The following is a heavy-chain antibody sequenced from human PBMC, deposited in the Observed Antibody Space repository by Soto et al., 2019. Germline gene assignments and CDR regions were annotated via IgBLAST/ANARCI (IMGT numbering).Heavy chain of an antibody. D-gene: IGHD2-2*01. CDR1: GFTFSSYW. J-gene: IGHJ6*03. CDR2: IKKDGSEK. V-gene: IGHV3-7*01. CDR3: ARVGCSSTSCYLYMDV. Sequence: GGSLRLSCAASGFTFSSYWMSWVRQAPGKGLEWVANIKKDGSEKYYVDSVKGRFTISRDNAKNSLYLQMNSLRAEDTAVYYCARVGCSSTSCYLYMDVWGKGTTVTVSS.